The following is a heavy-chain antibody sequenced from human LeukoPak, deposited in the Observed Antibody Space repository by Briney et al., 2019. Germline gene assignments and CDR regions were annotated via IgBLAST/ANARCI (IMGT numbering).Heavy chain of an antibody. D-gene: IGHD4/OR15-4a*01. J-gene: IGHJ4*02. CDR3: AKDRQDYGAY. CDR1: GFTFSSYG. V-gene: IGHV3-30*02. CDR2: IRYDGIHE. Sequence: GGSLRLSCSSSGFTFSSYGFHWVRQAPGKGLEWVAFIRYDGIHEFYADSVKGRFTISRDNSKNTLFLQMNSLRVEDAAVYYFAKDRQDYGAYWGQGTLVTVSS.